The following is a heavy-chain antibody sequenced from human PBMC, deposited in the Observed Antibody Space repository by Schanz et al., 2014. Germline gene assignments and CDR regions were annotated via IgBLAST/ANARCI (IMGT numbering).Heavy chain of an antibody. Sequence: PGGSLRLSCAASGFTFSDYYMSWIRQAPGKGLEWVSYISGTTTYTNYADSVKGRFSISRDNAKNSLYLQMNSLRADDTAVYFCARAHGNNWYGKGLDYWGQGTQVTVSS. CDR1: GFTFSDYY. V-gene: IGHV3-11*06. D-gene: IGHD1-1*01. CDR3: ARAHGNNWYGKGLDY. CDR2: ISGTTTYT. J-gene: IGHJ4*02.